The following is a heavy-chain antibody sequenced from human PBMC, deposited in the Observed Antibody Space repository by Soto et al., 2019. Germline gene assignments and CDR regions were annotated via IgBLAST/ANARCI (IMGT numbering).Heavy chain of an antibody. CDR2: INHSGST. CDR1: GGSFSGYY. CDR3: ARARGSGSYYNPPPGKIHFDY. V-gene: IGHV4-34*01. Sequence: SETLSLTCAVYGGSFSGYYWSWIRQPPGKGLEWIGEINHSGSTNYNPSLKSRVTISVDTSKNQFSLKLSSVTAADTAVYYCARARGSGSYYNPPPGKIHFDYWGQGTLVTVSS. J-gene: IGHJ4*02. D-gene: IGHD3-10*01.